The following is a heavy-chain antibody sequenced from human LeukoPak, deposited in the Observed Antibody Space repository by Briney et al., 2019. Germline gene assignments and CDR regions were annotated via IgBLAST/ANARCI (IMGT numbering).Heavy chain of an antibody. Sequence: PRGSLRLSCAASGFTFSSYGMHWVRQAPGKGLEWVAVISYDGSNKYYADSVKGRFTISRDNSKNTLYLQMNSLRAEDTAVYYCARDRFSYDFWSGYSPQGDDYWGQGTLVTVSS. CDR2: ISYDGSNK. CDR1: GFTFSSYG. V-gene: IGHV3-30*03. J-gene: IGHJ4*02. CDR3: ARDRFSYDFWSGYSPQGDDY. D-gene: IGHD3-3*01.